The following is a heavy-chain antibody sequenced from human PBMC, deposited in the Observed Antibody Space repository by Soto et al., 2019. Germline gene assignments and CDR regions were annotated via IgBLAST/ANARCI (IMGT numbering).Heavy chain of an antibody. CDR2: MNPNSGNT. Sequence: QVQLVQSGAEVKKPGASVKVSCKASGYTFTSYDINXXXXXXXXXXEWMGWMNPNSGNTGYAQKFQGRVTMTRNTXXXXXXXXXXXXXXXXXXXXXXXXXXXXXXXRFDPWGQGTLVTVSS. CDR3: XXXXXXXXXRFDP. CDR1: GYTFTSYD. J-gene: IGHJ5*02. V-gene: IGHV1-8*01.